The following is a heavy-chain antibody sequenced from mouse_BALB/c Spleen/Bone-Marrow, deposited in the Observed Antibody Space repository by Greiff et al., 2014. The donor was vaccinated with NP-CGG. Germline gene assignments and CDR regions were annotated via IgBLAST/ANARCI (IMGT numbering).Heavy chain of an antibody. CDR3: AGYYYGYYFDY. V-gene: IGHV14-3*02. Sequence: EVQLQQSGAELVKPGASVKLSCTASGFNIKDTYMHWVKQRPEQGLEWIGRIDPANGNTKYDPKFQGKATITADTSSNTAYLQLSSLTSEDTSFYYCAGYYYGYYFDYWGQGTTLTVSS. CDR2: IDPANGNT. J-gene: IGHJ2*01. D-gene: IGHD1-2*01. CDR1: GFNIKDTY.